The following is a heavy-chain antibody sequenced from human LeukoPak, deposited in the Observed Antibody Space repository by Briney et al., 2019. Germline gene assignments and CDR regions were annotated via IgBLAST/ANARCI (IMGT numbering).Heavy chain of an antibody. J-gene: IGHJ4*02. D-gene: IGHD7-27*01. CDR3: ASWGSEVFDY. CDR2: IYYSGST. V-gene: IGHV4-61*01. Sequence: SETLSLTCTVSGGSVSSGSYYWSWIRQPPGKGLEWIGYIYYSGSTNYNPSLKSRVTISVDTSKNQFSLKLSSVTAADTAVYYCASWGSEVFDYWGQGTLVTVSS. CDR1: GGSVSSGSYY.